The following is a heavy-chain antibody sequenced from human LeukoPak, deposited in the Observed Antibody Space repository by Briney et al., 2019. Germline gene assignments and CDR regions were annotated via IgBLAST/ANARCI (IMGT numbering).Heavy chain of an antibody. CDR2: INQDGSEK. Sequence: GGSLRLSSAASGFTFSYYWMTWVRQAPRKGLEWVANINQDGSEKYYVDSVKGRFTISRDNAKNSLYMQMNSLRAEDTAVYYCARDLVDSGSPSPPGFWGQGTLVTVSS. CDR1: GFTFSYYW. V-gene: IGHV3-7*01. CDR3: ARDLVDSGSPSPPGF. J-gene: IGHJ4*02. D-gene: IGHD1-26*01.